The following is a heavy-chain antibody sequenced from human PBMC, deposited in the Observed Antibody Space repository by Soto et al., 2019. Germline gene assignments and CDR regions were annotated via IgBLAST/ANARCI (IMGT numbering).Heavy chain of an antibody. CDR2: NNPSGGST. D-gene: IGHD3-22*01. CDR1: GYTFISYY. J-gene: IGHJ4*02. Sequence: ASVKVSCKASGYTFISYYMHWVRQAPGQGLEWMGMNNPSGGSTSYAQKFQGRVTMPRDTSTSTVYMELSSLRAEDTAGYHCARNDNSGLDYWGQGTLVTVSS. CDR3: ARNDNSGLDY. V-gene: IGHV1-46*01.